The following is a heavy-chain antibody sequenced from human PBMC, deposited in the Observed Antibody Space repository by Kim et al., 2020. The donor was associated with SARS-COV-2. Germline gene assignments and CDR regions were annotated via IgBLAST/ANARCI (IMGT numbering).Heavy chain of an antibody. V-gene: IGHV3-23*01. CDR3: AKVTWDGLDDY. J-gene: IGHJ4*02. CDR2: ISDNGGGT. CDR1: GFTFSSYA. D-gene: IGHD6-19*01. Sequence: GGSLRLSCAASGFTFSSYAMSWVRQAPGKGLEWVSAISDNGGGTYYADSVKGRFTISRDNSKNTLYLHMNSLTAEDTAVYFCAKVTWDGLDDYWGQGTLV.